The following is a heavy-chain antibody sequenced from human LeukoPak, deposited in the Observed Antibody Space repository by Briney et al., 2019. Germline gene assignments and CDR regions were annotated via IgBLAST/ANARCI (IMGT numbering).Heavy chain of an antibody. CDR2: ISVYNGNT. CDR1: GYTFTSYG. Sequence: GASVKVSGKASGYTFTSYGISWVRQAPGQGLEWMGWISVYNGNTNYAQKLQGRVTMTTDTSTSTAYMELRSLRSDDTAVYYCARDKAYGSGSYYSEDFDYWGQGTLVTVSS. J-gene: IGHJ4*02. D-gene: IGHD3-10*01. CDR3: ARDKAYGSGSYYSEDFDY. V-gene: IGHV1-18*01.